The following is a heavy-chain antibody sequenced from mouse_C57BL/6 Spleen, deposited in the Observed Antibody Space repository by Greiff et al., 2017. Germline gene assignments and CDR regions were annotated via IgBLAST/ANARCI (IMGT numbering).Heavy chain of an antibody. CDR1: GYTFTSYW. Sequence: QVQLQQPGAELVMPGASVKLSCKASGYTFTSYWMHWVKQRPGQGLEWIGEIDTSDSYTNYNPMFTGKSTLNVDKSSSPAYIQLSSLPSEDSAVYYCARRRSSGYHYAMDYWGQGTSVTVSS. D-gene: IGHD3-2*02. CDR2: IDTSDSYT. J-gene: IGHJ4*01. V-gene: IGHV1-69*01. CDR3: ARRRSSGYHYAMDY.